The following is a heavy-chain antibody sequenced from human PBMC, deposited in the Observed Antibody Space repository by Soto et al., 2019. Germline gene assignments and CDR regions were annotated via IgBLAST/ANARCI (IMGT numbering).Heavy chain of an antibody. Sequence: QLQLRESGSRLVQPSQTLTLTCSVSGDSITSGSYSWSWIRQAPGKGLEWIGNIHVTGYTSFSPSLKRRLTMTVDTSQNQFSLYLNSMTAADTAVYYCARGGALRPYGHVPLAFWGQGTLVTVSS. CDR1: GDSITSGSYS. V-gene: IGHV4-30-2*01. D-gene: IGHD3-16*01. CDR2: IHVTGYT. J-gene: IGHJ4*02. CDR3: ARGGALRPYGHVPLAF.